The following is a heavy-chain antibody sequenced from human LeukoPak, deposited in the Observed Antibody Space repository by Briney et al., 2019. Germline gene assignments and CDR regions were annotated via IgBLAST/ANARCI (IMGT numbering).Heavy chain of an antibody. Sequence: GGSLRLSCAASGFTFSTYSMNWVRQAPGKGLEWVSSISSSSSYIYYADSVKGRFTISRDNAKNSLYLQMNSLRAEDTAVYYCARGTDYYGSGSYCDYWGQGTLVTVSS. D-gene: IGHD3-10*01. CDR1: GFTFSTYS. J-gene: IGHJ4*02. V-gene: IGHV3-21*01. CDR3: ARGTDYYGSGSYCDY. CDR2: ISSSSSYI.